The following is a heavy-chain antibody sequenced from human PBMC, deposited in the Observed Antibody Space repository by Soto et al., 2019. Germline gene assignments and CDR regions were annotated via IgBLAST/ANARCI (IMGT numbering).Heavy chain of an antibody. CDR1: GGSFSGYY. Sequence: SETLSLTCAVYGGSFSGYYWSWIRQPPGKGLEWIGEINHSGSTNYNPSLKSRVPISVDTSKNQFSLKLSSVTAADTAVYYCASSSGWFPTVRFDYWGQGTLVTVSS. CDR2: INHSGST. CDR3: ASSSGWFPTVRFDY. V-gene: IGHV4-34*01. J-gene: IGHJ4*02. D-gene: IGHD6-19*01.